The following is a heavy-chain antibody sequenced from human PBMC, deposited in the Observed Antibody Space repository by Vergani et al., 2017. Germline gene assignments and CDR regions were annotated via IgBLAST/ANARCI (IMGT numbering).Heavy chain of an antibody. D-gene: IGHD5-12*01. Sequence: EVQLVESGGGLVQPGGSLRLSCAASGFTVSSNYMSCVRQAPGKGLEWVSVIYSGGSTYYADSVKGRFTISRHNSKNTLYLQMNSLRAEDTAMYYCARDRVDMVATTTYYYYYYGMDVWGQXP. CDR1: GFTVSSNY. V-gene: IGHV3-53*04. CDR2: IYSGGST. CDR3: ARDRVDMVATTTYYYYYYGMDV. J-gene: IGHJ6*02.